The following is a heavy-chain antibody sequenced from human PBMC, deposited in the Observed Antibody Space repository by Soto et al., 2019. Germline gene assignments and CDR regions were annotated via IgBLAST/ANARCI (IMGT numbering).Heavy chain of an antibody. V-gene: IGHV4-59*01. CDR3: ARGQTTVTPGDY. Sequence: QVQLQESGPGLVKPSETLSLTCSVSGGSITSYYWNWIRQAPGKGLEWIGFFFFSGTTSYNPSLNSRVTISVDTSKNQFSLSLTSVTAADTAVYYCARGQTTVTPGDYWGQGTLVTVSS. D-gene: IGHD4-17*01. CDR1: GGSITSYY. CDR2: FFFSGTT. J-gene: IGHJ4*02.